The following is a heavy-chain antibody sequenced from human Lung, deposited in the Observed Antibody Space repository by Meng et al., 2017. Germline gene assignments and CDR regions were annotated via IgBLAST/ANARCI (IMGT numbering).Heavy chain of an antibody. Sequence: VQLVQSGADAKKPGASMKVSCKASSYIFTNYDISWVRQAPGQGLEWMGWISVKNGEAKYPQNFQGRVTMTTDTTTSTAYMELRSLTSDDTAVYYCARYVPNGSFWYFDFWGRGTLVTVSS. V-gene: IGHV1-18*01. J-gene: IGHJ2*01. D-gene: IGHD6-13*01. CDR3: ARYVPNGSFWYFDF. CDR2: ISVKNGEA. CDR1: SYIFTNYD.